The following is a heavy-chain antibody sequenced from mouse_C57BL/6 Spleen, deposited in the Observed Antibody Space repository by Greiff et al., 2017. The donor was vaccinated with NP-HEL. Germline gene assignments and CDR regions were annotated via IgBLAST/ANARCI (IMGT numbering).Heavy chain of an antibody. J-gene: IGHJ2*01. Sequence: EVKLMESGPGLVKPSQSLSLTCSVTGYSITSGYYWNWIRQFPGNKLEWMGYISYDGSNNYNPSFKNRISLTRYTSKNQFFLKLNSVTTEDTATYYCARLLRYYFDYWGQGTTLTVSS. V-gene: IGHV3-6*01. CDR3: ARLLRYYFDY. CDR2: ISYDGSN. CDR1: GYSITSGYY. D-gene: IGHD1-1*01.